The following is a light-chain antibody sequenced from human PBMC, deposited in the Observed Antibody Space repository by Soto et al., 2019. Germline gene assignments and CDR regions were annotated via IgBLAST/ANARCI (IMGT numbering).Light chain of an antibody. J-gene: IGKJ4*01. CDR2: DTF. V-gene: IGKV3-11*01. CDR1: QSFGTS. Sequence: EIVLTQFPATLSLSPGEEATLSYRASQSFGTSLAWYQQRPAQAPRLLIYDTFKVAAGVPARFSGSGSGADFTLTISGLEPEDFAVYYCQQGGSFGGGTKVEIK. CDR3: QQGGS.